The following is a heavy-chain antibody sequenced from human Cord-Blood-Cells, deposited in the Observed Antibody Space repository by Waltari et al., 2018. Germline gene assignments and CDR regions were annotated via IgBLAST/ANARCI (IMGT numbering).Heavy chain of an antibody. CDR1: GGSFSGYY. CDR2: INHSGST. J-gene: IGHJ6*02. Sequence: QVQLQQWGAGLLKPSETLSLTCAVYGGSFSGYYWSWIRQPPGKGLEWIGEINHSGSTNYNPSLKSRVTISVDTSKNQFSLKLSSVTAADTAVYYCARAFHYGSGSYYRYYYYGMDVWGQGTTVTVSS. CDR3: ARAFHYGSGSYYRYYYYGMDV. D-gene: IGHD3-10*01. V-gene: IGHV4-34*01.